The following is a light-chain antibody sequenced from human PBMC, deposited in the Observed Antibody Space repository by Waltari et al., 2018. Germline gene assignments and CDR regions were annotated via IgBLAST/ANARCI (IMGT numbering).Light chain of an antibody. Sequence: QSALTQPASVSGSPGQSITISCTGTSSDVGGYNSVPWYQQHPGKAPKLMIYEVRNRPSGVSDRFSGSKSGNTASLTISGLQAEDEADYYCSSYRSSTTRVFGTGTKVTVL. CDR1: SSDVGGYNS. J-gene: IGLJ1*01. CDR2: EVR. V-gene: IGLV2-14*01. CDR3: SSYRSSTTRV.